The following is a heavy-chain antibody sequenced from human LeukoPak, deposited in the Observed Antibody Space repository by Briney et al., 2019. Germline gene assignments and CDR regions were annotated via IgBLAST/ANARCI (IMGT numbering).Heavy chain of an antibody. D-gene: IGHD3-22*01. CDR1: GFTFSSYA. J-gene: IGHJ4*02. Sequence: GGSLRLSCVASGFTFSSYAMSWVRQTPGKGLEWVPAISGSGGSTYYADSVKGRFTTSRDNSKNTLNLQMHRLRVEDTAVYYCTRVMWDSSGYPIDYWGQGSLVTVSS. CDR3: TRVMWDSSGYPIDY. V-gene: IGHV3-23*01. CDR2: ISGSGGST.